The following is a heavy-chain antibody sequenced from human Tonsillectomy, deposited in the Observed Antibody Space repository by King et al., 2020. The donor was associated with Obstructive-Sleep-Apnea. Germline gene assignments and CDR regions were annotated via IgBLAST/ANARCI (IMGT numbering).Heavy chain of an antibody. CDR1: GYSFTGYY. Sequence: QLVQSGAEVKKPGASVKVSCKASGYSFTGYYIHWVRQAPGEGLEWVGWINPNSGGTNYAQKFQGRVTMTRDTSISTAYMELSRLRSDDTAVYYCAKTFKAGYCSGGSCSPKDVWGKGTTVTVSS. CDR3: AKTFKAGYCSGGSCSPKDV. J-gene: IGHJ6*04. V-gene: IGHV1-2*02. D-gene: IGHD2-15*01. CDR2: INPNSGGT.